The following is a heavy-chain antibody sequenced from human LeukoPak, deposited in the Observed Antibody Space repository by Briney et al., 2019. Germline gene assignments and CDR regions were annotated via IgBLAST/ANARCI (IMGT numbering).Heavy chain of an antibody. Sequence: SETLSLTCTVSGYSISSGYYWGWIRQPPGKGLEWIGSIYHSGSTYYNPSLKSRVTISVDTSKNQFSLKLSSVTAADTAVYYCARDPLGPFSTSSDSFIAAAADWFDPWGQGTLVTVSS. CDR2: IYHSGST. J-gene: IGHJ5*02. CDR1: GYSISSGYY. D-gene: IGHD6-13*01. CDR3: ARDPLGPFSTSSDSFIAAAADWFDP. V-gene: IGHV4-38-2*02.